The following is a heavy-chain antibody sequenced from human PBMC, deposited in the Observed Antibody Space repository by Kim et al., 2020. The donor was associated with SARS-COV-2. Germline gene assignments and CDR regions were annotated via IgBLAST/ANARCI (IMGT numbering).Heavy chain of an antibody. V-gene: IGHV4-39*07. CDR2: IYYSGST. J-gene: IGHJ4*02. CDR1: GGSISSSSYY. D-gene: IGHD6-19*01. CDR3: ARERPSGQWLVRGPGIDY. Sequence: SETLSLTCTVSGGSISSSSYYWGWIRQPPGKGLEWIGSIYYSGSTYYNPSLKSRVTISVDTSKNQFSLKLSSVTAADTAVYYCARERPSGQWLVRGPGIDYWGQGTLVTVSS.